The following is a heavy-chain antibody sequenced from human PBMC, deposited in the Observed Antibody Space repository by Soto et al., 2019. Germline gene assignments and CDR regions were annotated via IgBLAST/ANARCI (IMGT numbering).Heavy chain of an antibody. CDR2: ISYDGSNK. CDR1: GFTFSSYA. D-gene: IGHD1-1*01. V-gene: IGHV3-30-3*01. Sequence: QVQLVESGGGVVQPGRSLRLSCAASGFTFSSYAMHWVRQAPGKGLEWVAVISYDGSNKYYADSVKGRFTISRDNSKNTLYLKMNSLRAEDTAVYYCARETTWGQGTLVTVSS. J-gene: IGHJ4*02. CDR3: ARETT.